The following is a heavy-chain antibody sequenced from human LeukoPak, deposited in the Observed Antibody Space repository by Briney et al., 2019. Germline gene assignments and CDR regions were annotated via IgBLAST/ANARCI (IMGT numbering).Heavy chain of an antibody. J-gene: IGHJ4*02. CDR1: GFTFSSYA. CDR3: ASPIVATGKGVFDY. V-gene: IGHV3-30*04. D-gene: IGHD5-12*01. CDR2: ISYDGSNK. Sequence: GGSLRLSCAASGFTFSSYAMHWVRQTPGKGLEWVAVISYDGSNKYYADSVKGRFTISRDNSKNTLYLQMNSLRDEDTAVYYCASPIVATGKGVFDYWGQGTLVTVSS.